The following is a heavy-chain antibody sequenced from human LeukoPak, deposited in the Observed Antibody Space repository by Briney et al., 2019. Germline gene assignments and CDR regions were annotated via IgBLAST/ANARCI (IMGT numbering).Heavy chain of an antibody. J-gene: IGHJ4*02. Sequence: PGVSLRLSCAASGFTFSSYWVNWVRQAPGRGRVWVSRINSEGSTTTYAESVRGRFTISRDNAKNTLYLQMNSLRAEDTAVYYCARENNLNYPDYWGQGTLVTV. CDR3: ARENNLNYPDY. D-gene: IGHD1-7*01. CDR1: GFTFSSYW. CDR2: INSEGSTT. V-gene: IGHV3-74*01.